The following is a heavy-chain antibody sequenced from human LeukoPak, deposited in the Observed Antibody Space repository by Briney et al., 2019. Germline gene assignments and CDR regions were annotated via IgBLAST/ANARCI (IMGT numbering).Heavy chain of an antibody. J-gene: IGHJ4*02. CDR1: GFTFSSYG. Sequence: GGSLRLSCAASGFTFSSYGMHWVRQAPGKGLEWVAFIRYDGSSKYYADSVKGRFTISRDNSKNTLYLQMNSLRAEDTAVYYCAKAYYYDSSVDYWGQGTLVTVSS. CDR2: IRYDGSSK. V-gene: IGHV3-30*02. CDR3: AKAYYYDSSVDY. D-gene: IGHD3-22*01.